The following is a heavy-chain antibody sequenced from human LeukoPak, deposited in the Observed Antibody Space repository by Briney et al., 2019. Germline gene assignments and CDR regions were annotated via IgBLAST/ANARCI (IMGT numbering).Heavy chain of an antibody. Sequence: PGGPLRLSCAASGFTFSRYALIWVRQPPGKGLEWVSGIRAGGATTFYADSVKGRFTVSRDNSRDTLYLQMNSLRVEDTAVYYCARDPNGDYLGAFDFWGQGTMVTVSS. J-gene: IGHJ3*01. V-gene: IGHV3-23*01. CDR2: IRAGGATT. CDR3: ARDPNGDYLGAFDF. D-gene: IGHD4-17*01. CDR1: GFTFSRYA.